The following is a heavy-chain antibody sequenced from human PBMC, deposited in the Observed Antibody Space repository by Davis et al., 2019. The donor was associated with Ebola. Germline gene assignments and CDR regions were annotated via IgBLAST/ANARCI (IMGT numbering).Heavy chain of an antibody. V-gene: IGHV3-15*01. D-gene: IGHD6-13*01. Sequence: PGGSLRLSCAASGFSFSNAWMSWVRQAPGKGLEWVGRIKSKTDGGTADYAAPVKTRFTISRDDSKNTLYLQMNSLKSEDTAVYYCTRTPAAGLWGQGTLVTVSS. J-gene: IGHJ4*02. CDR3: TRTPAAGL. CDR2: IKSKTDGGTA. CDR1: GFSFSNAW.